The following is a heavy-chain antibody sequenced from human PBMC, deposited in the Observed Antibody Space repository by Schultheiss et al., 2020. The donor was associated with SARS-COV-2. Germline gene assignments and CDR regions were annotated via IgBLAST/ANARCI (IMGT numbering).Heavy chain of an antibody. CDR1: GYTFTSYY. D-gene: IGHD3-22*01. CDR2: INPNSGDT. Sequence: ASVKVSCKASGYTFTSYYMHWVRQAPGQGLEWMGIINPNSGDTNYAQKFQGRVTMTRDASINTAYMELSGLTSDDTAVYYCARRRVSGSRRDYWGQGTLVTVSS. CDR3: ARRRVSGSRRDY. V-gene: IGHV1-2*02. J-gene: IGHJ4*02.